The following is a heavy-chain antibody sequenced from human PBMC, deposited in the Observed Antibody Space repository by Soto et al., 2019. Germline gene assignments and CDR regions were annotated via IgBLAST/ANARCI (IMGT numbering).Heavy chain of an antibody. V-gene: IGHV3-48*04. J-gene: IGHJ4*02. CDR2: MTASGVTM. Sequence: GGSLRLSCAAPGFTFSGHSRNWIRQAPGKGLEWIAYMTASGVTMYADSVKGRFTISRDNAKNSLYLQMDSLRVEDTAVYYCARDGGASTFDFDSWGQGTLVTVSS. CDR3: ARDGGASTFDFDS. CDR1: GFTFSGHS. D-gene: IGHD3-10*01.